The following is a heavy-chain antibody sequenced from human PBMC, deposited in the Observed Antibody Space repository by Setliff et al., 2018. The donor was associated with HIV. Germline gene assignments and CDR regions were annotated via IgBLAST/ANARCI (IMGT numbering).Heavy chain of an antibody. Sequence: PSETLSLTCTVSGGSISSSSYYWGWIRQPPGKGLEWIGSIYYIGSTYYNPSLKSRVTISVDTSKNQFSLKLSYVTAADTAVYYCARHQYYYVSSGGGALDYWGQGTLVTVSS. CDR2: IYYIGST. J-gene: IGHJ4*02. CDR3: ARHQYYYVSSGGGALDY. D-gene: IGHD3-22*01. CDR1: GGSISSSSYY. V-gene: IGHV4-39*01.